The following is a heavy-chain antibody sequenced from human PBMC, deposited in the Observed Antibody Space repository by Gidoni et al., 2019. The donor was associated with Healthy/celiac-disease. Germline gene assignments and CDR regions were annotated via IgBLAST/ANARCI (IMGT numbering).Heavy chain of an antibody. V-gene: IGHV3-74*01. CDR3: ARDAGYYDFWSGYSTHWYFDL. CDR2: INSDGSST. CDR1: GFTFSSYW. Sequence: EVQLVESGGGLVQPGGSLRLSCAASGFTFSSYWMHWVRQAPGKGRVWVSRINSDGSSTSYADAVKGRFTISRDNAKNTLYLQMNSLRAEDTAVYYCARDAGYYDFWSGYSTHWYFDLWGRGTLVTVSS. D-gene: IGHD3-3*01. J-gene: IGHJ2*01.